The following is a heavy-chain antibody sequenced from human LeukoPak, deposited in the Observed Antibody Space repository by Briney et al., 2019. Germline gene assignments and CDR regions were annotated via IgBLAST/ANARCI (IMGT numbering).Heavy chain of an antibody. D-gene: IGHD6-13*01. Sequence: GGSPRLSCTASGFSFGDYAMSWVRQAPGKGLEWVDFIRSKLYGGTTQYAASVKGRFTISRDDSKSIAYLQMNSLKTEDTAVYYCTRLFSDSSSSALDYWGQGSLVTVSS. CDR3: TRLFSDSSSSALDY. V-gene: IGHV3-49*04. CDR2: IRSKLYGGTT. J-gene: IGHJ4*02. CDR1: GFSFGDYA.